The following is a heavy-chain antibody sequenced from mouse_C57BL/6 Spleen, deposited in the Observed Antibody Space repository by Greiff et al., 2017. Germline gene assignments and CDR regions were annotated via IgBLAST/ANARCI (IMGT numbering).Heavy chain of an antibody. V-gene: IGHV1-15*01. CDR2: IDPETGGT. D-gene: IGHD2-12*01. CDR3: TRGDYSGGADV. CDR1: GYTFTDYE. J-gene: IGHJ1*03. Sequence: VQLQQSGAELVRPGASVTLSCKASGYTFTDYEMHWVKQTPVHGLEWIGAIDPETGGTAYNQKFKGKAILTADKSSSTAYMELRSLTSEDAAVYYCTRGDYSGGADVWGTGTTVTVSS.